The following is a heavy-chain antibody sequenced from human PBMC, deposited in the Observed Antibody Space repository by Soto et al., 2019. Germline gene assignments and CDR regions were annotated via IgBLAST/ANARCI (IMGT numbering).Heavy chain of an antibody. CDR3: ARDIAYCGGDCFRDDAFDI. V-gene: IGHV1-69*13. Sequence: ASVKVSCKASGGTFSSYAISWVRQAPGQGLEWMGGIIPIFGTANYAQKFQGRVTITADESTSTAYMELSSLRSEDTAVYYCARDIAYCGGDCFRDDAFDIWGQGTMVTVSS. D-gene: IGHD2-21*02. CDR2: IIPIFGTA. J-gene: IGHJ3*02. CDR1: GGTFSSYA.